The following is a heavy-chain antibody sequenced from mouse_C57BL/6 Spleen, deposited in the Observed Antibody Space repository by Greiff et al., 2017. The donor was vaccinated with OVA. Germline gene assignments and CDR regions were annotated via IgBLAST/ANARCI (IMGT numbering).Heavy chain of an antibody. J-gene: IGHJ2*01. Sequence: VQLQQSGAELAKPGASVKLSCKASGYTFTSYWMHWVNQRPGQGLEWIGYINPSSGYTKYNQKFKDKATLTADKSSSTAYMQLRRLTYEDSAVYYCAPQLTDTDFDYWGQGATLTVST. V-gene: IGHV1-7*01. CDR3: APQLTDTDFDY. CDR1: GYTFTSYW. CDR2: INPSSGYT. D-gene: IGHD4-1*01.